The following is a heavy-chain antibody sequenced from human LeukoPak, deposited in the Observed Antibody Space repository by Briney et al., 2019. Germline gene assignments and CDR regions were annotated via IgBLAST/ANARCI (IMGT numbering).Heavy chain of an antibody. V-gene: IGHV3-48*03. CDR3: ARVGYWELRPLYLDY. D-gene: IGHD1-7*01. CDR2: INSLGNVI. J-gene: IGHJ4*02. CDR1: GFSSRSYE. Sequence: PARSLRPSCSASGFSSRSYEMYCVRQAPGQGMECVAHINSLGNVIYYRDSVRGRFTISRDNAKNSLYLQMNSLRAEDTAIYYCARVGYWELRPLYLDYWGQGTLVTVSS.